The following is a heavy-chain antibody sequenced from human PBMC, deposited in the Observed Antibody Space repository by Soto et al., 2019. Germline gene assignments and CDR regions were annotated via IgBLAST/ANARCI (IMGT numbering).Heavy chain of an antibody. D-gene: IGHD3-3*01. CDR1: GFIFSTYS. CDR2: ISSSSST. CDR3: ARTIWSGYFQADY. V-gene: IGHV3-48*02. Sequence: EVQLVESGGGLVQPGGSLRLSCVASGFIFSTYSMNWVRQAPGKGLEWISYISSSSSTTYADSVKGRFTISRDNAKNSLYLQMNSLRDEDTAVYYCARTIWSGYFQADYWGQGTLVTVSS. J-gene: IGHJ4*02.